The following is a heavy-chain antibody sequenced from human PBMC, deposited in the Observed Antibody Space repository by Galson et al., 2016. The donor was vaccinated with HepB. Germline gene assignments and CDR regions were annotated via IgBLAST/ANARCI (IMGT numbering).Heavy chain of an antibody. CDR2: IIHMFGTP. D-gene: IGHD2-8*02. CDR3: ARVFRTGGPHYYYGTDV. V-gene: IGHV1-69*01. CDR1: GGSFSGHA. Sequence: SGGSFSGHAITWVRQAPGQGLEWMGGIIHMFGTPDYAQRFQGRVTMSADESTSTAYMELGTLRSADTAVYYCARVFRTGGPHYYYGTDVWGQGTTVTVSS. J-gene: IGHJ6*02.